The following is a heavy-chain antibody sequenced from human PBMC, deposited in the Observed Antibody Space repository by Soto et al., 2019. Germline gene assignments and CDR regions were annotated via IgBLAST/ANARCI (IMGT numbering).Heavy chain of an antibody. CDR1: GGSISSYY. CDR3: ATQERGYYYYMDV. V-gene: IGHV4-59*08. D-gene: IGHD3-16*01. J-gene: IGHJ6*03. CDR2: IYYSGST. Sequence: QVQLQESGPGLVKPSETLSLTCTVSGGSISSYYWSWIRQPPGKGLEWIGYIYYSGSTNYNPSLKRRVTISVDTSKNQFSLKLSSVTAADTAVYYCATQERGYYYYMDVWGKGTTVTVSS.